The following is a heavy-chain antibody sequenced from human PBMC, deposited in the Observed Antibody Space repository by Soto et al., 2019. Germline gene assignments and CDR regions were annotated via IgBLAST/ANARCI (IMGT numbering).Heavy chain of an antibody. V-gene: IGHV3-23*01. Sequence: GGSLRLSCAASGFTFSSYAMSWVRQAPGKGLEWVSAISGSGGSTYYADSVKGRFTISRDNSKNTLYLQRNSLRAEDSAVYYCAKGYSSSWYWFDPWGQGTLVTVSS. CDR1: GFTFSSYA. CDR3: AKGYSSSWYWFDP. CDR2: ISGSGGST. D-gene: IGHD6-13*01. J-gene: IGHJ5*02.